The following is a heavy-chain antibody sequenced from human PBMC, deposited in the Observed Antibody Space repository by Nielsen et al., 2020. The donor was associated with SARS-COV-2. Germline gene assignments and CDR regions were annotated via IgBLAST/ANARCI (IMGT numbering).Heavy chain of an antibody. D-gene: IGHD1-26*01. J-gene: IGHJ4*02. CDR3: ARDFKSAWGVFDY. Sequence: WIRQPPGKGLEWVANIKQDGSEKYYVDSVKGRFTISRDNAKNSLYLQMNSLRAEDTAVYYCARDFKSAWGVFDYWGQGTLVTVSS. CDR2: IKQDGSEK. V-gene: IGHV3-7*01.